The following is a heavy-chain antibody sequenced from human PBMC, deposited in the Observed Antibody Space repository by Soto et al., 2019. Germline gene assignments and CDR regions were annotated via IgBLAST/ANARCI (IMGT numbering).Heavy chain of an antibody. D-gene: IGHD2-15*01. CDR2: ISWNSGSI. Sequence: EVQLVESGGGLVQPGRSLRLSCAASGFTFDDYAMHWVRQAPGKGLEWVSGISWNSGSIGYADSVKGRFTISRDNAKKSLYLQMNSLRAEDTALYYCAKENLAAYCSGGSCYRYFDYWGQGTLVTVSS. CDR1: GFTFDDYA. V-gene: IGHV3-9*01. CDR3: AKENLAAYCSGGSCYRYFDY. J-gene: IGHJ4*02.